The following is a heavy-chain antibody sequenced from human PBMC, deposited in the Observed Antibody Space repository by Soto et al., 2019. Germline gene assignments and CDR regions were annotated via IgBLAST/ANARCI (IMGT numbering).Heavy chain of an antibody. CDR2: INPSGGST. CDR3: ARDWTPSHSYPKILFDY. D-gene: IGHD1-1*01. Sequence: ASVKVSCKASGYTFTSYYMHWVRQAPGQGLEWMGIINPSGGSTSYAQNFQGRVTKTRDTSTSTVYMELNGLRSEDSAMYYCARDWTPSHSYPKILFDYWGQGTLVTVSS. J-gene: IGHJ4*02. CDR1: GYTFTSYY. V-gene: IGHV1-46*01.